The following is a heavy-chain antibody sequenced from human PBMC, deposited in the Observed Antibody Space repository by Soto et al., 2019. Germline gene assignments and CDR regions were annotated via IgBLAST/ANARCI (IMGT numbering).Heavy chain of an antibody. D-gene: IGHD1-26*01. CDR2: IYHSGST. V-gene: IGHV4-4*02. J-gene: IGHJ6*02. Sequence: PSETLSLTCAVSGGSISSSNWWSWVRQPPGKGLEWIGEIYHSGSTNYNPSLKNRVTISVDKSKNQFSLKLSSVTASDTAVYYCARDGSGRELLGGIYYYYGMDVWGQGTTVTVSS. CDR1: GGSISSSNW. CDR3: ARDGSGRELLGGIYYYYGMDV.